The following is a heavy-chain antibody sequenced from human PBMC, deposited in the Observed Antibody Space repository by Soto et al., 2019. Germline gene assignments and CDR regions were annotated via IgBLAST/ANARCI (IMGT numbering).Heavy chain of an antibody. V-gene: IGHV3-30*18. Sequence: GGSLRRSCAASGFTFSSYGMHWVRQAPGKGLEWVAVISYDGSNKYYADSVKGRFTISRDNSKNTLYLQMNSLRAEDTAVYYCAKEERSGYDSPYLDYWGQRTLVTVSS. D-gene: IGHD3-22*01. CDR3: AKEERSGYDSPYLDY. J-gene: IGHJ4*02. CDR2: ISYDGSNK. CDR1: GFTFSSYG.